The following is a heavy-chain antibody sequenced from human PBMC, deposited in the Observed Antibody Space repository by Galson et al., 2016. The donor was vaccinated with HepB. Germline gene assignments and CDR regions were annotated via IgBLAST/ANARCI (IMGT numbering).Heavy chain of an antibody. CDR1: GFAFSSHS. V-gene: IGHV3-48*04. CDR2: ISGSSDKI. D-gene: IGHD4-11*01. CDR3: AKVATPNRNYENWFDS. Sequence: SLRLSCAASGFAFSSHSMNWVRQAPGKGLEWLAYISGSSDKIYYGDSVKGRFTISRDNARNLLFLQMDGLRAEDTAVYFCAKVATPNRNYENWFDSWGQGTLVTVSS. J-gene: IGHJ5*01.